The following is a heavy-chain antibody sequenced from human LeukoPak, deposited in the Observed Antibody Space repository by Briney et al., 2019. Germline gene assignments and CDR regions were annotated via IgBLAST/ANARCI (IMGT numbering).Heavy chain of an antibody. CDR1: GGSISSYY. Sequence: SETLSLTCTVSGGSISSYYWSWIRQPPAKGLECIGYIYNNGSTNYNPSLKSRVSISVDTSKNQFSLKLSSVTAADTAVYYCARSAIDAFDIWGQGTMVTVSS. J-gene: IGHJ3*02. CDR2: IYNNGST. V-gene: IGHV4-59*08. D-gene: IGHD6-25*01. CDR3: ARSAIDAFDI.